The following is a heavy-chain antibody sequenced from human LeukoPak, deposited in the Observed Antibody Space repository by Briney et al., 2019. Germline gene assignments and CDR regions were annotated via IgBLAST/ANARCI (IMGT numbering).Heavy chain of an antibody. Sequence: ASVKVSCKASGYTFIGYYMHWVRQAPGQGLEWMGWINPNSGGTNYAQKFQGRVTMTRDTSISTAYMELSRLRSDDTAVYYCARGLIASVGTLDYWGRGTLVTVSS. CDR2: INPNSGGT. V-gene: IGHV1-2*02. CDR1: GYTFIGYY. J-gene: IGHJ4*02. CDR3: ARGLIASVGTLDY. D-gene: IGHD6-13*01.